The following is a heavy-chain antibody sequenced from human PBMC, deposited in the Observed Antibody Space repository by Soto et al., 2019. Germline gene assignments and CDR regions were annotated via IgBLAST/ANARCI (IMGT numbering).Heavy chain of an antibody. V-gene: IGHV3-33*01. J-gene: IGHJ5*02. Sequence: QVQLVESGGGVVQPGRSLRLSCAASGFTFSSYGMHWVRQAPGKGLEWVAVIWYDGSNKYYADSVKGRFTISRDNSKNTLYLQMNSLRAEDTAVYYCAREAQVMVAATNWFDPWGQGTLVTVSS. CDR2: IWYDGSNK. CDR1: GFTFSSYG. D-gene: IGHD2-15*01. CDR3: AREAQVMVAATNWFDP.